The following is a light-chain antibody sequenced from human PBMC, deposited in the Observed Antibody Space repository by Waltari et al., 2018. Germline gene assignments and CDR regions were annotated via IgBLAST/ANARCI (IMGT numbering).Light chain of an antibody. CDR2: DAS. J-gene: IGKJ4*01. CDR3: QQYNNRPLT. V-gene: IGKV3-15*01. Sequence: EIVMTQSPATLSVSPGERATLSCRASQSVSSNLAWYQQKPGQAPRLVIYDASTRATGIPARFSGSGSGTEFTLTIGSLQSEDFAVYYCQQYNNRPLTFGGGTKVEIK. CDR1: QSVSSN.